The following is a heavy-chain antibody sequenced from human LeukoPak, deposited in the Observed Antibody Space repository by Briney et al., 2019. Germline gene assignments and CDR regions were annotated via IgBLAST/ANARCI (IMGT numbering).Heavy chain of an antibody. CDR3: ARGSYPFDY. CDR1: GYTFTSYG. Sequence: GASVKVSCTASGYTFTSYGISWVRQAPGQGLEWMGIINPSGGSTSYAQKFQGRVTMTRDMSTSTVYMELSSLRSEDTAVYYCARGSYPFDYWGQGTLVTVSS. V-gene: IGHV1-46*01. CDR2: INPSGGST. D-gene: IGHD1-26*01. J-gene: IGHJ4*02.